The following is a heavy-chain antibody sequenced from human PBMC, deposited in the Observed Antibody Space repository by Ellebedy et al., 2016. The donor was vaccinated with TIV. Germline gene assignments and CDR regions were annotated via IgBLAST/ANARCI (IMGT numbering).Heavy chain of an antibody. V-gene: IGHV4-39*01. CDR1: GGSISSSTYY. Sequence: MPGGSLRLSCTVSGGSISSSTYYWGWIRQPPGKGLEWIGSMYYSGRTYYNPSLKSRVPISVDTSNNQFSLNLNSVTAADTAVYYCATTPKDYGDSFLDYWGQGTLVTVSS. CDR3: ATTPKDYGDSFLDY. D-gene: IGHD4-17*01. CDR2: MYYSGRT. J-gene: IGHJ4*02.